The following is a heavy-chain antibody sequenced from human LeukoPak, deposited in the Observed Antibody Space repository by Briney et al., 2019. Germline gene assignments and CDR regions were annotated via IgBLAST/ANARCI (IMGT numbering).Heavy chain of an antibody. J-gene: IGHJ4*02. CDR2: ISGSGGST. D-gene: IGHD2-2*01. V-gene: IGHV3-23*01. CDR3: AKGRGYCSSTSCPLGYNYFDY. CDR1: GFTFSSYA. Sequence: GGSLRLSCAASGFTFSSYAMSWVRQAPGKGLEWVSAISGSGGSTYYADSVKGRFTISRDNSKNTLYLQMNSLRAEDTAVYYCAKGRGYCSSTSCPLGYNYFDYWGQGTLVTVSS.